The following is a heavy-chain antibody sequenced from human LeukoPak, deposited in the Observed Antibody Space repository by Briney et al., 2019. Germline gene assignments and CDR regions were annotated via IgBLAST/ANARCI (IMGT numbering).Heavy chain of an antibody. CDR1: GYTFTDYY. Sequence: ASVKVSCRASGYTFTDYYMHWVRQAPGQGLEWMGWLNPNTLVTNYAQHFQGRVSMTWDMSISTGYMDLHSLTSDDTAVYYCARKDGGRDGMDVWGQGTTVTVSS. CDR3: ARKDGGRDGMDV. J-gene: IGHJ6*02. D-gene: IGHD4-23*01. V-gene: IGHV1-2*02. CDR2: LNPNTLVT.